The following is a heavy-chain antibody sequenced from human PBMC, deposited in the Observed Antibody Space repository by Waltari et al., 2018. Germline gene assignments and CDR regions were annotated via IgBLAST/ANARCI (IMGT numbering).Heavy chain of an antibody. CDR2: ISGSGGST. Sequence: EVQLLASGGGLVQPGGSLRLSCAASGFTFSSYAMNWVRQAPGKGLAWVSAISGSGGSTYYADSVKGRFTISRDNSKNTLYLQMNSLRAEDTAVYFCAKDQEQQPYYGMDVWGQGTTVTVSS. J-gene: IGHJ6*02. CDR1: GFTFSSYA. CDR3: AKDQEQQPYYGMDV. V-gene: IGHV3-23*01. D-gene: IGHD6-13*01.